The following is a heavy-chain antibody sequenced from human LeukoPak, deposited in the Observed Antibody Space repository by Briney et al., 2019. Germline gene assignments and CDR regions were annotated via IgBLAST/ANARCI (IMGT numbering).Heavy chain of an antibody. D-gene: IGHD1-7*01. Sequence: GGSLRLSCAASGFTFSNYWMSWVRQAPGKGLKWVANIKQDGSEKYYVDSVKGRFTISRDNAKNSLYLQMNSLRAEDTAVYYCAREGTGTAFDYWGQETLVTVSS. CDR1: GFTFSNYW. V-gene: IGHV3-7*01. CDR2: IKQDGSEK. CDR3: AREGTGTAFDY. J-gene: IGHJ4*02.